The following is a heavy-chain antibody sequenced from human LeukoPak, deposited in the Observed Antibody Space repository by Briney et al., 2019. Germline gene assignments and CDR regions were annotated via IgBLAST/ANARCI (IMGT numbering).Heavy chain of an antibody. CDR3: ARVGYCSGGSCYVPFDY. CDR1: GFTFSSYS. Sequence: GGSLRLSCAASGFTFSSYSMNWVRQAPGKGLEWVSSISPSSGYIYYADSVKGRFTISRDNAKNSLYLQMNSLRAEDTAVYYCARVGYCSGGSCYVPFDYWGQGTLVTVSS. CDR2: ISPSSGYI. D-gene: IGHD2-15*01. J-gene: IGHJ4*02. V-gene: IGHV3-21*04.